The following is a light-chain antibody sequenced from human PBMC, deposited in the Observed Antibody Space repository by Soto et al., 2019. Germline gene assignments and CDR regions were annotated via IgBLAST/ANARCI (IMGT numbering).Light chain of an antibody. CDR2: DVS. CDR3: SSYTTSNTRQIV. Sequence: QSVLTQPASVSGSPGQSITISCTGTSSDVGGYNYVSWYQQHPGKAPKFMIYDVSNRPSGVSNRFSGSKSGNTASLTISGLQAEDEADYYCSSYTTSNTRQIVFGTGTKVTV. J-gene: IGLJ1*01. CDR1: SSDVGGYNY. V-gene: IGLV2-14*01.